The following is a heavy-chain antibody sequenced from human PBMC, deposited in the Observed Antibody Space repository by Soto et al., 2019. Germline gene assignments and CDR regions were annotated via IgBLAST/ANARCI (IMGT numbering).Heavy chain of an antibody. V-gene: IGHV3-64D*08. CDR3: VKHMSGIAVAANY. CDR2: ISSNGGST. Sequence: GSLRLSCSASGFTFSSYAMHWVRQAPGKGLEYVSAISSNGGSTYYADSVKGRFTISRDNSKNTLYLQMSSLRAEDTAVYYCVKHMSGIAVAANYWGQGTLVTVSS. CDR1: GFTFSSYA. D-gene: IGHD6-19*01. J-gene: IGHJ4*02.